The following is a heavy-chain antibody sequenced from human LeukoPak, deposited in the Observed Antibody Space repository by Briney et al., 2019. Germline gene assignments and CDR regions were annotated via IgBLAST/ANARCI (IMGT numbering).Heavy chain of an antibody. D-gene: IGHD3-3*01. V-gene: IGHV3-66*02. CDR3: ARDQSYDFWSDYYYYMDV. CDR2: IYSGGST. J-gene: IGHJ6*03. Sequence: GGSLRLSCAASGFTVSSNYMSWVRQAPGKGLEWVSAIYSGGSTYYADPVKGRFTISRDNSKNTLYLQMSSLRAEDTAVYYCARDQSYDFWSDYYYYMDVWGKGTTVTVSS. CDR1: GFTVSSNY.